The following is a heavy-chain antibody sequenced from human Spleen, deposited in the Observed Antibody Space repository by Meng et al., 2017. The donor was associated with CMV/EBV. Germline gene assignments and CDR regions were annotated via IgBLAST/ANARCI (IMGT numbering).Heavy chain of an antibody. Sequence: GESLKISCAASGFIFSAFSMHWVRQAPGKGLEWVAVISYDGTSKYYADSVKGRFTISRDNSKNTLYLQMNSLRAEDTAVYYCARVDCSGDSCYSGSLDYWGQGTLVTVSS. V-gene: IGHV3-30-3*01. CDR2: ISYDGTSK. CDR3: ARVDCSGDSCYSGSLDY. CDR1: GFIFSAFS. D-gene: IGHD2-15*01. J-gene: IGHJ4*02.